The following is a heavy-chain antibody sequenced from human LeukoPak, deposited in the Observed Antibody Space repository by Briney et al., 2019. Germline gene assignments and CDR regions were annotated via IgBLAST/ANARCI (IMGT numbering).Heavy chain of an antibody. CDR1: GFIFSSHA. J-gene: IGHJ6*02. CDR3: ARAGYCSSTSCYTTYYYYGMDV. V-gene: IGHV3-33*08. D-gene: IGHD2-2*02. CDR2: IWYDGSNK. Sequence: PGGSLRLSCAASGFIFSSHAMHWVRQAPGKGLEWVAVIWYDGSNKYYADSVKGRFTISRDNSKNTLYLQMNSLRAEDTAVYYCARAGYCSSTSCYTTYYYYGMDVWGQGTTATVSS.